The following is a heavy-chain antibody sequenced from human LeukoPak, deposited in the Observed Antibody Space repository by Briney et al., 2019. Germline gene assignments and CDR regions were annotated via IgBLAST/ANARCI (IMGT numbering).Heavy chain of an antibody. CDR1: GFTFSSYQ. CDR2: ISSSGSTI. CDR3: AILMAPFDY. V-gene: IGHV3-48*03. J-gene: IGHJ4*02. Sequence: PGGSLRLSCVASGFTFSSYQMNWVRQAPGKGLEWVSYISSSGSTIYYADSVKGRFTISRDNAKNSLYLQMNSLRAEDTAVYYCAILMAPFDYWGQGTLVTVSS. D-gene: IGHD3-10*01.